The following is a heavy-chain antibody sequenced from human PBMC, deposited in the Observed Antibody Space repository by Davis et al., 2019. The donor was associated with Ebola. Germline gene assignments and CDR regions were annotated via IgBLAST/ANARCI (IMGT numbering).Heavy chain of an antibody. V-gene: IGHV4-39*01. J-gene: IGHJ4*02. D-gene: IGHD3-22*01. CDR2: IYYSGST. CDR3: ARAGYDSSGYYSDY. Sequence: SETLSLTCSVSGGSVGSDYWSWIRQPPGKGLEWIGSIYYSGSTYYNPSLKSRVTISVDTSKNQFSLKLSSVTAADTAVYYCARAGYDSSGYYSDYWGQGTLVTVSS. CDR1: GGSVGSDY.